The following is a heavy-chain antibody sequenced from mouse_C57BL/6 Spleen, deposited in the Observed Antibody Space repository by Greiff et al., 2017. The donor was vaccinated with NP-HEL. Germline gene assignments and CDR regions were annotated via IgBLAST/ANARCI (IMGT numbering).Heavy chain of an antibody. D-gene: IGHD2-2*01. J-gene: IGHJ3*01. CDR1: GYTFTSYD. CDR2: IYPRDGST. V-gene: IGHV1-85*01. CDR3: AMDVVTKRTWFAY. Sequence: QVQLKQSGPELVKPGASVKLSCKASGYTFTSYDINWVKQRPGQGLEWIGWIYPRDGSTKYTEKFKGKATLTVDTSSSTAYMELHSLTSEDSAVYFCAMDVVTKRTWFAYWGQGTLVTVSA.